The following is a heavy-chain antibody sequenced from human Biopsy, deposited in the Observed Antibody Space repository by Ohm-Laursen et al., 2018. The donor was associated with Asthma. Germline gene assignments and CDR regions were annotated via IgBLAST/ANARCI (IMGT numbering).Heavy chain of an antibody. CDR2: IYYSGPT. Sequence: GTLSLTCSLSSGSGGYMRSGNYYWGWIRQPPGKGLERIGSIYYSGPTHYNPSLEGQVTVSADTSKNKFSLNLTSVTAADSAVYYCVRGSSSWHHGPFHYYYGLDVWGQGTTATVSS. CDR3: VRGSSSWHHGPFHYYYGLDV. J-gene: IGHJ6*02. V-gene: IGHV4-39*01. CDR1: SGSGGYMRSGNYY. D-gene: IGHD6-13*01.